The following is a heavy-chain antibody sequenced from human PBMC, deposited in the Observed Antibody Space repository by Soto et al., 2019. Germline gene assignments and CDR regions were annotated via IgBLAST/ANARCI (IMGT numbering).Heavy chain of an antibody. Sequence: SGPTRVNPTQTLRLTCSFSWFSLSTSGVGVGLIRQSPGKAPEWLALIYWSGDEHYRPSLKSRLSIIKDTSKNHVVLIMSDMDPVDTATYYCARGLATLPVFAFDIWGQGTMVT. D-gene: IGHD6-6*01. J-gene: IGHJ3*02. CDR1: WFSLSTSGVG. CDR3: ARGLATLPVFAFDI. V-gene: IGHV2-5*01. CDR2: IYWSGDE.